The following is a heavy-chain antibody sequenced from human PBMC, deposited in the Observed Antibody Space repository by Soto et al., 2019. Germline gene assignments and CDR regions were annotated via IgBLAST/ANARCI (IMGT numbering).Heavy chain of an antibody. J-gene: IGHJ4*02. V-gene: IGHV3-23*01. Sequence: VGSLRLSCAASGFTFSSYAMSWVRQAPGKGLEWVSAISGSGDKTYYADSVKGRFTISRDNSKNTLYLQMNSLRAEDTAVYYCAKDGKIAAAGTWVKYFDYWGQGTLVTVSS. D-gene: IGHD6-13*01. CDR1: GFTFSSYA. CDR2: ISGSGDKT. CDR3: AKDGKIAAAGTWVKYFDY.